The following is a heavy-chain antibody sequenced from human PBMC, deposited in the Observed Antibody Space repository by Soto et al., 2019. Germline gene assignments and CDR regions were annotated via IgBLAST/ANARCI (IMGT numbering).Heavy chain of an antibody. CDR3: ARTTIYYDSSGRKGSYFDY. CDR2: ISYDGSNK. V-gene: IGHV3-30-3*01. D-gene: IGHD3-22*01. CDR1: GFPFSSYA. Sequence: PGGSLRLSCAASGFPFSSYAMHWVRQAPGKGLEWVAVISYDGSNKYYADSVKGRFTISRDNSKNTLYLQMNSLRAEDTAVYYCARTTIYYDSSGRKGSYFDYWGQGTLVTVSS. J-gene: IGHJ4*02.